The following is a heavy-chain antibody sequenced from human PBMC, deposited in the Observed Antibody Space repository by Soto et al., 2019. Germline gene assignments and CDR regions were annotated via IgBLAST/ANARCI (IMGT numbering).Heavy chain of an antibody. D-gene: IGHD3-9*01. CDR1: GYTFTSYA. J-gene: IGHJ4*02. Sequence: ASVKVSCKASGYTFTSYAMHWVRQAPGQRLEWMGWINAGNGNTKYSQKFQGRVTITRDTSASTAYMELSSLRSEDTAVYYCARCVRYFDWFLDYWGQGTLVTVSS. V-gene: IGHV1-3*01. CDR2: INAGNGNT. CDR3: ARCVRYFDWFLDY.